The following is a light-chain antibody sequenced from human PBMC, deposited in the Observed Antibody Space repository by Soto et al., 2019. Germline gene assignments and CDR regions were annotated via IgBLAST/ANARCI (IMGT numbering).Light chain of an antibody. CDR1: SSVVGSSNL. CDR3: CSYARSNSMV. J-gene: IGLJ2*01. CDR2: EDT. Sequence: QSVLTQPASGSGSPGQPITITCTGTSSVVGSSNLVSWYQQHPGKAPKLMIYEDTKRPSGISNRFSGSKSGNTASLTISGLQAEDEADYYCCSYARSNSMVFGGGTKVTVL. V-gene: IGLV2-23*01.